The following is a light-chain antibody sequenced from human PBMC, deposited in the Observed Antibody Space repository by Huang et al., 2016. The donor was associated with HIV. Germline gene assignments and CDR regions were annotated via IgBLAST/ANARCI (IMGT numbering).Light chain of an antibody. CDR3: QQYNNWPPLT. CDR1: QSVSID. CDR2: GSS. J-gene: IGKJ4*01. V-gene: IGKV3-15*01. Sequence: EIVMTQSPDTLSVSPGERVTLSCRASQSVSIDLAWYQQKPGHAPRLVIYGSSTRATGIPTRFSGSESGTEFTLTISSLQSEDFAVYYCQQYNNWPPLTFGGGTKVEIK.